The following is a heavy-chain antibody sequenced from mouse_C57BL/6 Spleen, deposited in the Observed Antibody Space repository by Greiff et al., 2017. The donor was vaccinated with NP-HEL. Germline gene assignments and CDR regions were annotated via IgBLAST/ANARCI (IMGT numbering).Heavy chain of an antibody. CDR2: ISGGGGNT. J-gene: IGHJ1*03. Sequence: EVQRVESGGGLVKPGGSLKLSCAASGFTFSSYTMSWVRQTPEKRLEWVATISGGGGNTYYPDSVKGRFTISRDNAKNTLYLQMSSLRSEDTALYYCARQAYYSNYWYFDVWGTGTTVTVSS. CDR3: ARQAYYSNYWYFDV. D-gene: IGHD2-5*01. V-gene: IGHV5-9*01. CDR1: GFTFSSYT.